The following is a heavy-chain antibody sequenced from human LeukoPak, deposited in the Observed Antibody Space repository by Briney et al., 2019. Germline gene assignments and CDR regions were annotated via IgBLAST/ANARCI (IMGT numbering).Heavy chain of an antibody. CDR3: ARHGDRSWYAASDI. D-gene: IGHD6-13*01. J-gene: IGHJ3*02. CDR2: IYYSGSS. Sequence: PSETLSLICTVSGGSISNYYWSWIRQPPGEGLEWIGYIYYSGSSKYNPSLKSRITISLNTSNNQFSLKLSPVAAADTAVYYCARHGDRSWYAASDIWGQGTMVTVSS. V-gene: IGHV4-59*08. CDR1: GGSISNYY.